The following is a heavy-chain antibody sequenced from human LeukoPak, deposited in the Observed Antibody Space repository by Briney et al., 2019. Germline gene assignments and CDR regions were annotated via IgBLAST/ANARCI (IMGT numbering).Heavy chain of an antibody. D-gene: IGHD1-26*01. CDR2: IYYSGST. V-gene: IGHV4-38-2*02. Sequence: PSETLSLTCTDSGYSISSGYYWGWIRQPPGKGLEWIGSIYYSGSTYYNPSLKSRVTISVDTSKNQFSLKLSSVTAADTAVYYCARWSLLFDYWGQGTLVTVSS. CDR3: ARWSLLFDY. J-gene: IGHJ4*02. CDR1: GYSISSGYY.